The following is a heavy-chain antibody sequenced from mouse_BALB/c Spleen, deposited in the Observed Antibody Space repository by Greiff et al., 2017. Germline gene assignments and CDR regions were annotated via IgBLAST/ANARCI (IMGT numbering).Heavy chain of an antibody. V-gene: IGHV1-15*01. J-gene: IGHJ3*01. CDR3: TKGRDSQTWLAY. CDR1: GYTFTDYE. Sequence: QVQLQQSGAELVRPGASVTLSCKASGYTFTDYEMHWVKQTPVHGLEWIGAIDPETGGTAYNQKFKGKATLTADKSSSTAYMELRSLTSEDSAVYYCTKGRDSQTWLAYWGQGTLVTVSA. CDR2: IDPETGGT.